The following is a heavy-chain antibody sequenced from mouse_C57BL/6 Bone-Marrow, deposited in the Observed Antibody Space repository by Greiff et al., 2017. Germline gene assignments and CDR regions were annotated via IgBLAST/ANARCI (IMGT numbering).Heavy chain of an antibody. CDR3: ASTLLRRRVDY. J-gene: IGHJ2*01. Sequence: VQLQHSGPELMKPGASVKISCKASGYTFTDYYMNWVKQSHGKSLEWIGDINPNNGGTSYNQKFKGKATLTVDKSSSTAYMELRSLTSEDSAVYYCASTLLRRRVDYWCQGTTLTVSS. CDR2: INPNNGGT. V-gene: IGHV1-26*01. D-gene: IGHD2-4*01. CDR1: GYTFTDYY.